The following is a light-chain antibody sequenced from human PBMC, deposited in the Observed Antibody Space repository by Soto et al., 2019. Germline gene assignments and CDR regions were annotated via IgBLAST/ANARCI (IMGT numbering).Light chain of an antibody. CDR1: SSCFGGYSF. V-gene: IGLV2-14*01. Sequence: HSSLAQPPSAPGSPAPSITISCPGTSSCFGGYSFVSWYQHRPGKAPKLMIYAVSNRPSGVSNRFSGSKSRNTASLTISGLQAEDEADFFSCSYTSYSPDGFGTGTKVTVL. CDR3: CSYTSYSPDG. CDR2: AVS. J-gene: IGLJ1*01.